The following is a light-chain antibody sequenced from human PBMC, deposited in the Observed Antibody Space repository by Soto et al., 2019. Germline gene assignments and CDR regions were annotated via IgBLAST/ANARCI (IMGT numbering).Light chain of an antibody. CDR3: QQADSFPLT. V-gene: IGKV1-12*01. CDR1: QNIRSR. CDR2: DAS. J-gene: IGKJ4*01. Sequence: DFQMTQSPSTLSASVGDRVTITCRASQNIRSRLAWFQQKPGKAPKLLIYDASSLESGVPSRFSGSGSGTDFTLTINSLQPEDFATYYCQQADSFPLTFGGGTKVDIK.